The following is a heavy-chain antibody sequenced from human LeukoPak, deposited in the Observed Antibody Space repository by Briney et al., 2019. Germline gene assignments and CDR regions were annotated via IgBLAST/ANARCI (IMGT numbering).Heavy chain of an antibody. D-gene: IGHD6-25*01. CDR2: IYYSGSS. CDR3: ASQAATTEEPFDF. CDR1: GVSISRGGYY. J-gene: IGHJ4*02. Sequence: SQSLSLTCTVSGVSISRGGYYWSCIRQHPGQGLEWIGYIYYSGSSYYNPSLKSRIAISVDTSKNQFFLELSSVTAADTAVYYCASQAATTEEPFDFWGQGTLVTVSS. V-gene: IGHV4-31*03.